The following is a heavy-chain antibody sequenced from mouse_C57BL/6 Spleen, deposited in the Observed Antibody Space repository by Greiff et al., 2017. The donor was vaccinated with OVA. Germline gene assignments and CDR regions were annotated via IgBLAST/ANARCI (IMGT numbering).Heavy chain of an antibody. D-gene: IGHD2-2*01. V-gene: IGHV1-61*01. J-gene: IGHJ4*01. CDR1: GYTFTSYW. CDR2: IYPSDSET. Sequence: VQLQQPGAELVRPGSSVKLSCKASGYTFTSYWMDWVKQRPGQGLEWIGNIYPSDSETHYNQKFKDKATLTVDKSSSTAYMQLSSLTSEDSAVYYCARYGYPHYYAMDYWGQGTSVTVSS. CDR3: ARYGYPHYYAMDY.